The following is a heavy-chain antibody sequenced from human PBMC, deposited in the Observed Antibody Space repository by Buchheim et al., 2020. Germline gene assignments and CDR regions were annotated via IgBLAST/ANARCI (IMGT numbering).Heavy chain of an antibody. CDR3: ARVPRLSSRYYYYGMDV. J-gene: IGHJ6*02. Sequence: QVQLVQSGAEVKKPGASVKVSCKASGYTFTSYYMHWVRQAPGQGLEWMGIINHSGGSTSYAQKFQGRVTMTRDTSTSTVYMVQRSLRSEDTAVYYCARVPRLSSRYYYYGMDVWGQGTT. CDR1: GYTFTSYY. D-gene: IGHD1-26*01. V-gene: IGHV1-46*01. CDR2: INHSGGST.